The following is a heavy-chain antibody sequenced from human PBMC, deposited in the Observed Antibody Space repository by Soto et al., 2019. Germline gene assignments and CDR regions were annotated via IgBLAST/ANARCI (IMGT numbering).Heavy chain of an antibody. D-gene: IGHD4-17*01. J-gene: IGHJ3*02. CDR3: GGVDYGDYWGAFDI. V-gene: IGHV4-59*08. Sequence: SETLSLTCTVSGGSISSYYWSWIRQPPGKGLEWIGYIYYSGSTNYKPSLKSRVTISVDTSKNQFPLKLSSVTDADTAVYFCGGVDYGDYWGAFDIWGQGTMVTVS. CDR1: GGSISSYY. CDR2: IYYSGST.